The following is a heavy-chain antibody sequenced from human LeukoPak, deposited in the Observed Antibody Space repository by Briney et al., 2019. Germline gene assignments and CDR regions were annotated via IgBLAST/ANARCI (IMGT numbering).Heavy chain of an antibody. CDR3: ARHYSSSWYEYYYYMDV. CDR2: IYSSGST. J-gene: IGHJ6*03. CDR1: GGSISSYY. V-gene: IGHV4-59*08. D-gene: IGHD6-13*01. Sequence: PSETLSLTCTVSGGSISSYYWTWIRQPPGKGLEWIGYIYSSGSTNYNPSLKSRVTISVDTSKNQFSLKLSSVTAADTAVYYCARHYSSSWYEYYYYMDVWGKGTTVTVSS.